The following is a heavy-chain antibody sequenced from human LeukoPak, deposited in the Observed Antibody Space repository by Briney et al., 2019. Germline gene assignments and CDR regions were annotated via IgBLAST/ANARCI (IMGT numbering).Heavy chain of an antibody. Sequence: EASVKVSCEASGYTFTSYDINWVRQATGQGLEWMGWMNPNSGNTGYAQKFQGRVTMTRNTSISTAYMELSSLRSEDTAVYYCAIDEYYYDSSGYYYGEDYWGQGTLVTVSS. D-gene: IGHD3-22*01. CDR1: GYTFTSYD. CDR3: AIDEYYYDSSGYYYGEDY. J-gene: IGHJ4*02. CDR2: MNPNSGNT. V-gene: IGHV1-8*01.